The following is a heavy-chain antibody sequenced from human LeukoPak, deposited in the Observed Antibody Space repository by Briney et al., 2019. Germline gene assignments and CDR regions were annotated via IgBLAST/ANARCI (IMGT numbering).Heavy chain of an antibody. J-gene: IGHJ4*02. CDR1: GFTFSTYA. Sequence: GGSLRLSCAAAGFTFSTYAMSWVRQAPGKGLEWVSALSGSGGSTDYADSVKGRFTISRDNSKNTLYLQMNSLRAEDTALYYCAKDDYYDSSGSYRHWGQGTLVTVSS. CDR3: AKDDYYDSSGSYRH. V-gene: IGHV3-23*01. CDR2: LSGSGGST. D-gene: IGHD3-22*01.